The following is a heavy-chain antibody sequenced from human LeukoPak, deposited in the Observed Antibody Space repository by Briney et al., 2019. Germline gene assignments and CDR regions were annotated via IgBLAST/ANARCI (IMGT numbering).Heavy chain of an antibody. D-gene: IGHD3-22*01. J-gene: IGHJ4*02. CDR3: LRGAHYDTSGYYY. Sequence: PGGSLRLSCAASGFTFSTYTMNWVRQAPGKGLEWVSSITSSSSYIYYADSVQGRFTISRDDARNTLYLQMNSLRHEDTAVYYCLRGAHYDTSGYYYWGQGALVTVSS. CDR1: GFTFSTYT. V-gene: IGHV3-21*01. CDR2: ITSSSSYI.